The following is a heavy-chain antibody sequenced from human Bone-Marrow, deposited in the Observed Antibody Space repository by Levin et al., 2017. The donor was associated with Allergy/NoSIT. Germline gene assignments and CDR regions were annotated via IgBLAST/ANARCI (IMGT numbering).Heavy chain of an antibody. CDR1: GYTFTDYY. D-gene: IGHD3-16*01. Sequence: GESLKISCKTSGYTFTDYYIHWVRQAPGHGLVWMGNIQPESGDTKYADKFQGRVTMTSDSSTSTVYLEVTGLASDDTAVVYCARFGGVAADGLYHSDHWGQGTLVTVSS. J-gene: IGHJ4*02. V-gene: IGHV1-2*02. CDR3: ARFGGVAADGLYHSDH. CDR2: IQPESGDT.